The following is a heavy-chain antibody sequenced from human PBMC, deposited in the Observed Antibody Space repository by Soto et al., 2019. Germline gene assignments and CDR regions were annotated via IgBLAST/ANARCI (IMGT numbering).Heavy chain of an antibody. J-gene: IGHJ4*02. V-gene: IGHV1-69*06. CDR1: GGPFNTSA. CDR3: AKDGTALFSYRAQFDN. CDR2: IIPIFGTP. D-gene: IGHD2-21*01. Sequence: QVHLVQSGAEVKKPGSSLKVSCKASGGPFNTSAISWVRQAPGHGLEWMGGIIPIFGTPNYAQKFQGKVTITAEKSMNTPSLELSTLPCEDTAVYYCAKDGTALFSYRAQFDNWGQGTLVSVST.